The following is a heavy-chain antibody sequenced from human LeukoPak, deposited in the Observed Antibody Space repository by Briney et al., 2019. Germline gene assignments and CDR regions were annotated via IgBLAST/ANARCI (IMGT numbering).Heavy chain of an antibody. CDR3: ARXTVGATADYFDS. D-gene: IGHD1-26*01. CDR2: ISGGSGTI. CDR1: GFTFTTYS. Sequence: GGSLRLSCAASGFTFTTYSMNWVRQAPGKGLEWISYISGGSGTIYYADSVKGRFTISRDNARNSLYLQLNSLRAEDTAVYFCARXTVGATADYFDSWGQGTLVTVSS. V-gene: IGHV3-48*01. J-gene: IGHJ4*02.